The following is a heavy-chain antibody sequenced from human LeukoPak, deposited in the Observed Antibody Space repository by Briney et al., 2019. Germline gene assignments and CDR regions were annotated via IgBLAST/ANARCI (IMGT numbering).Heavy chain of an antibody. J-gene: IGHJ4*02. D-gene: IGHD3-10*01. CDR2: INHSGST. CDR1: GGSISSYY. CDR3: ARVRQGSDTYYFDY. V-gene: IGHV4-34*01. Sequence: SETLSLTCTVSGGSISSYYWSWIRQPPGKGLEWIGEINHSGSTNYNPSLKSRVTISVDTSKNQFSLKLSSVTAADTAVYYCARVRQGSDTYYFDYWGQGTLVTVSS.